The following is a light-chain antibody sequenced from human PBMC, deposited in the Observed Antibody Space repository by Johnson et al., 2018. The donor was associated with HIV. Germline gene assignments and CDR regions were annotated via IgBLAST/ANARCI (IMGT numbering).Light chain of an antibody. CDR1: SSNIGNHY. V-gene: IGLV1-51*01. CDR3: GTWDSSLRGGV. J-gene: IGLJ1*01. Sequence: QSVLTQPPSVSAAPGQKVTISCSGTSSNIGNHYVSWYQLLPGTAPKLLIYDNNQRPSGIPDRFSGSKSGTSATLGITGLQTGDEADYYCGTWDSSLRGGVFGTGTKVTVL. CDR2: DNN.